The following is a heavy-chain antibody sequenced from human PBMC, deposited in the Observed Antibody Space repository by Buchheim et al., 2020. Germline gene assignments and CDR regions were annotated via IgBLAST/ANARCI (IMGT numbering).Heavy chain of an antibody. Sequence: QVQLQESGPGLVKPSETLSLTCSVSGVSVNSGSYYWSWIRQPPGKGLEWIGYISYSGSTKFNPSLKSRVTTSIDTSKNQFSRELSSGTAADTAVYYCARPPVAGKVSWFDPWGQGIL. D-gene: IGHD6-19*01. CDR3: ARPPVAGKVSWFDP. CDR1: GVSVNSGSYY. CDR2: ISYSGST. V-gene: IGHV4-61*01. J-gene: IGHJ5*02.